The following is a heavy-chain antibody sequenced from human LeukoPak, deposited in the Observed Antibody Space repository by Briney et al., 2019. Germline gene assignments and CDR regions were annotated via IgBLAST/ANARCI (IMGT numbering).Heavy chain of an antibody. J-gene: IGHJ5*02. Sequence: PSETLSLTCVVYGGSFSGYYWSWIRQPPGKGLEWIGEINHSGSTNYNPSLKSRVTISVDTPKNQFSLKLSSVTAAGTAVYYCAREYPKGGSYRFDPWGQGTLVTVSS. CDR2: INHSGST. CDR1: GGSFSGYY. D-gene: IGHD1-26*01. V-gene: IGHV4-34*01. CDR3: AREYPKGGSYRFDP.